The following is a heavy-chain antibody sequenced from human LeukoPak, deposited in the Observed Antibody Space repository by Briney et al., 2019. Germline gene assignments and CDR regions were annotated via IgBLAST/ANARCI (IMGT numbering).Heavy chain of an antibody. J-gene: IGHJ6*03. CDR2: MNPNSGNT. Sequence: RASVKVSCKASGYTFTSYDINWVRQATGQGLEWMGWMNPNSGNTGYAQKFQGRVTITRNTSISTAYMELSSLRSEDTAVYYCASLVTNPRHYYYYYMDVWGKGTTVTVSS. D-gene: IGHD4-11*01. CDR3: ASLVTNPRHYYYYYMDV. V-gene: IGHV1-8*03. CDR1: GYTFTSYD.